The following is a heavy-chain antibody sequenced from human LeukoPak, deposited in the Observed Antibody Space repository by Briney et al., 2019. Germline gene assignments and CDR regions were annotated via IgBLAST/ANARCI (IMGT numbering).Heavy chain of an antibody. CDR2: ISASGGST. CDR1: GFSFRSYA. V-gene: IGHV3-23*01. Sequence: GGSLRLSCAASGFSFRSYAMNWVRQAPGKGLEWVSTISASGGSTYYADSVKGRFTISRDNSKNTLFLQMNSLRVEDTAVYYCARGYCSSTTCPTDYWGQGTLVTVSS. D-gene: IGHD2-2*01. CDR3: ARGYCSSTTCPTDY. J-gene: IGHJ4*02.